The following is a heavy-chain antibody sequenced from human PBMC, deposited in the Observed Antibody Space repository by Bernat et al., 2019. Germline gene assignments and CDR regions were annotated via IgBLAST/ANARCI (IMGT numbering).Heavy chain of an antibody. J-gene: IGHJ3*02. V-gene: IGHV1-18*01. CDR1: GYTFTSYG. CDR3: ARVPHPDIFYYDSSGYLPAFDI. Sequence: QVQLVQSGAEVKKPGASVKVSCKASGYTFTSYGISWVRHAPGQGLEWMGWISAYNGNTNYAQKLQGRVTMTTDTSTSTAYMELRSLRSDDTAVYYCARVPHPDIFYYDSSGYLPAFDIWGQGTMVTVSS. D-gene: IGHD3-22*01. CDR2: ISAYNGNT.